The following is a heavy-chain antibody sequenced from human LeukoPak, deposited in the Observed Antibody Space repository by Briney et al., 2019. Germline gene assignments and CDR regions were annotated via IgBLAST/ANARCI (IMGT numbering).Heavy chain of an antibody. J-gene: IGHJ3*02. CDR2: VYYSGST. CDR3: ARVLDLSKRGLDAFDI. V-gene: IGHV4-59*01. D-gene: IGHD3-16*01. Sequence: ASETLSLTCTVSDGSISSYFWSWIRQPPGKGLEWIGYVYYSGSTNYNPSLKSRVTISVDTSKKQFSLKLSSATAADTAVYYCARVLDLSKRGLDAFDIWGQGTMVTVSS. CDR1: DGSISSYF.